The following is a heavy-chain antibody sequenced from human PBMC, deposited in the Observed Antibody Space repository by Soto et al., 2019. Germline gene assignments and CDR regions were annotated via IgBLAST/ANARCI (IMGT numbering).Heavy chain of an antibody. D-gene: IGHD2-2*01. CDR2: ISAYNGNT. V-gene: IGHV1-18*01. Sequence: GASVKVSCKASGYTFTSYGISWVRQAPGQGLEWMGWISAYNGNTNYAQKLQGRVTMTTDTSTSTAYMELRSLRSDDTAVYYCARDQVPAAITGIGNHAAHGGAFDIWGQGTMVTVSS. CDR3: ARDQVPAAITGIGNHAAHGGAFDI. CDR1: GYTFTSYG. J-gene: IGHJ3*02.